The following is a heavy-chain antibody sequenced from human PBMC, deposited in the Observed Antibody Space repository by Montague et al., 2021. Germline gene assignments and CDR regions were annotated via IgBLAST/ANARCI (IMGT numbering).Heavy chain of an antibody. CDR3: ARDQGQGYCGGDCYVGLDY. CDR1: GFTSSNYW. CDR2: IKQDGSEK. Sequence: SLRLSCAASGFTSSNYWTSWVRQAPGKGLEWVANIKQDGSEKHYVDSVKGRFTISRDNAKNSLYLQMNSLRAEDTAVYFCARDQGQGYCGGDCYVGLDYWGQGTLVTVSS. V-gene: IGHV3-7*01. J-gene: IGHJ4*02. D-gene: IGHD2-21*01.